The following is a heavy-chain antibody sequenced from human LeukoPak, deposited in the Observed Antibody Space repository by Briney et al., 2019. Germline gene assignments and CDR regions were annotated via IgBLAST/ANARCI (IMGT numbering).Heavy chain of an antibody. CDR2: ISGSGGST. J-gene: IGHJ3*02. Sequence: GGSLRLSCAASGFTFSSYAMSWVRQAPGKGLEWVSAISGSGGSTYYADSVKGRFTISRDNSKNTQYLQMNSLRAEDTAVYYCAKGCSGGSCYLGAFDIWGQGTMVTVSS. CDR1: GFTFSSYA. CDR3: AKGCSGGSCYLGAFDI. V-gene: IGHV3-23*01. D-gene: IGHD2-15*01.